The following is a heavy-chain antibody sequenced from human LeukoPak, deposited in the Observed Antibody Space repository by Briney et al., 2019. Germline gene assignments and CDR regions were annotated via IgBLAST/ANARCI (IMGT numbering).Heavy chain of an antibody. D-gene: IGHD5-12*01. CDR2: MNPNSGNT. CDR3: ARRGYSGHDDAFDI. Sequence: ASVKVSCKASGYTFTSYDVNWVRQATGQGLEWMGWMNPNSGNTGYAQKFQGRVTITRNTSISTAYMELSSLRSEDTAVYYCARRGYSGHDDAFDIWGQGTMVTVSS. J-gene: IGHJ3*02. CDR1: GYTFTSYD. V-gene: IGHV1-8*03.